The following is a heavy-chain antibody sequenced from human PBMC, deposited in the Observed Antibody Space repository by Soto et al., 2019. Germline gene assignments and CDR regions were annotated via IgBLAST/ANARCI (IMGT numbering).Heavy chain of an antibody. V-gene: IGHV1-46*01. CDR1: GYTFTSYY. D-gene: IGHD6-13*01. CDR3: AREERVVAAAGILSYYYYYGVDV. Sequence: ASVKVSCKASGYTFTSYYMHWVRQAPGQGLEWMGIINPSGGSTSYAQKYQGRVTMTRDTSTSTVYMELSSLRSEDTAVYYCAREERVVAAAGILSYYYYYGVDVWGQGTTVTVSS. CDR2: INPSGGST. J-gene: IGHJ6*02.